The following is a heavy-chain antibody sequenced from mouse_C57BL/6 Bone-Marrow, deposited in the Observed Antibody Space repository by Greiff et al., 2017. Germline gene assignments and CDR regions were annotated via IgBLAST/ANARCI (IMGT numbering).Heavy chain of an antibody. CDR3: TFRRRRLRAWFAY. J-gene: IGHJ3*01. Sequence: EVKVEESGGGLVQPGGSMKLSCVASGFTFSNYWMNWVRQSPEKGLEWVAQIRLKSDNYATHYAESVKGRFTIARDDSKSSVYLQMNNLRAEDTGIYYCTFRRRRLRAWFAYWGQGTLVTVSA. CDR1: GFTFSNYW. V-gene: IGHV6-3*01. CDR2: IRLKSDNYAT. D-gene: IGHD3-2*02.